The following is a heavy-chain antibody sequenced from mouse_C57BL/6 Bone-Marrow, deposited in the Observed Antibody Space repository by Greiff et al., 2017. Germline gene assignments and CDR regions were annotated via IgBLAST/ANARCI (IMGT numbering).Heavy chain of an antibody. CDR3: ARERLRTVVATGAMDY. CDR1: GYTFTSYW. CDR2: IDPNSGGT. J-gene: IGHJ4*01. Sequence: VQLQQPGAELVKPGASVKLSCKASGYTFTSYWMHWVKQRPGRGLEWIGRIDPNSGGTKYNEKFKSKATLTVDKPSSTAYMQLSSLTSEDSAVYYCARERLRTVVATGAMDYWGQGTSVTVSS. V-gene: IGHV1-72*01. D-gene: IGHD1-1*01.